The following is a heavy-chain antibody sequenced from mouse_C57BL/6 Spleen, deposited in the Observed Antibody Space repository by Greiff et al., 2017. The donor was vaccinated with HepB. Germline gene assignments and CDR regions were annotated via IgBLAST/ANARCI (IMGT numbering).Heavy chain of an antibody. D-gene: IGHD1-1*01. CDR3: ATKSHYYGSSYYAMDY. CDR2: IHPSDSDT. Sequence: QVQLQQPGAELVKPGASVKVSCKASGYTFTSYWMHWVKQRPGQGLEWIGRIHPSDSDTNYNQKFKGKATLTVDKSSSTAYMQLSSLTSEASAVYYWATKSHYYGSSYYAMDYWGQGTSVTVSS. CDR1: GYTFTSYW. J-gene: IGHJ4*01. V-gene: IGHV1-74*01.